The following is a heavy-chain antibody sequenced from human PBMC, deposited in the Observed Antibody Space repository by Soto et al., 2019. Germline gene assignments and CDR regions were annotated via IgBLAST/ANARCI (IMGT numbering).Heavy chain of an antibody. CDR1: GFTFSSYA. J-gene: IGHJ4*02. D-gene: IGHD3-3*01. V-gene: IGHV3-30-3*01. CDR2: ISYDGSNK. CDR3: ARDPSGGWELYDFWSGYQYFDY. Sequence: GGSLRLSCAASGFTFSSYAMHWVRQAPGKGLEWVAVISYDGSNKYYADSVKGRFTISRDNSKNTLYLQMNSLRAEDTAVYYCARDPSGGWELYDFWSGYQYFDYWGQGTLVTVSS.